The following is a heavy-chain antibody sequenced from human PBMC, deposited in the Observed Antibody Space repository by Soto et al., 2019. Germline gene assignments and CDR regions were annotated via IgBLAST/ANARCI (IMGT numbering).Heavy chain of an antibody. CDR1: GFTLSTYD. CDR3: ARSLGFCPNGVCSPFDY. CDR2: IGSAGDK. Sequence: GGSLRLSCAASGFTLSTYDMHWVRQSAGKGLEWVSAIGSAGDKCYAGSGKGRFTISMDHAKNSLYLQMNSLRAGDTAVYYCARSLGFCPNGVCSPFDYWGHGTLVTVSS. J-gene: IGHJ4*01. D-gene: IGHD2-8*01. V-gene: IGHV3-13*01.